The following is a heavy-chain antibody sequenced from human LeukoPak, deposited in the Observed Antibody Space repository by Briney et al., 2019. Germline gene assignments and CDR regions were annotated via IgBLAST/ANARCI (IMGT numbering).Heavy chain of an antibody. CDR3: ARAFRVPGYCSGGSCRRWFDP. D-gene: IGHD2-15*01. Sequence: SETLSLTCAVYGGSFSGYYWSWIRQPPGKGLEWIGDINHSGSTNYNPSLKSRVTISVDTSKNQFSLKLSSVTAADTAVYYCARAFRVPGYCSGGSCRRWFDPWGQGTLVTVSS. J-gene: IGHJ5*02. CDR1: GGSFSGYY. CDR2: INHSGST. V-gene: IGHV4-34*01.